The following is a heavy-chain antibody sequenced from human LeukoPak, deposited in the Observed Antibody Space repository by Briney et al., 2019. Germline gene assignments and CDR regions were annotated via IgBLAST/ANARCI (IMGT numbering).Heavy chain of an antibody. J-gene: IGHJ3*02. D-gene: IGHD1-26*01. Sequence: GESLKISCKGSGYSFTSYWIGWVRQMPGKGLEWMGIIYPGDSETRYSPSIQGQVTISADKSINTAYLQWSSLKASDTAMYYCNSGNYSDAFDIWGQGTMVTVSS. CDR3: NSGNYSDAFDI. CDR2: IYPGDSET. V-gene: IGHV5-51*01. CDR1: GYSFTSYW.